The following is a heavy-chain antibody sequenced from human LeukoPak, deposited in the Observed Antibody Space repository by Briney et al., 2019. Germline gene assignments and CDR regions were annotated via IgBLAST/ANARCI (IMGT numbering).Heavy chain of an antibody. CDR1: GFTFSSYW. V-gene: IGHV3-74*01. J-gene: IGHJ4*02. D-gene: IGHD4-17*01. Sequence: GGSLRLSCAASGFTFSSYWMRWVRQAPGKGMVWVSRINSDGSSTSYADSVKGRFTISRDNAKNTLYLQMNSLRAEDTAVYYCARDYDYGDSGFDYWGQGTLVTVSA. CDR3: ARDYDYGDSGFDY. CDR2: INSDGSST.